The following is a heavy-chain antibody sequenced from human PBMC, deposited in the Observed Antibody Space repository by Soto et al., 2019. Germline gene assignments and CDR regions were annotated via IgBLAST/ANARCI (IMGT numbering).Heavy chain of an antibody. CDR3: ARHGFYGDYASNYFDP. CDR1: GYNFATYW. J-gene: IGHJ5*02. CDR2: IYPGDSDS. Sequence: GESLKISCEGFGYNFATYWIAGVRQMPGKGLEYMGIIYPGDSDSRYSPSFQGQVTFSADKSISPAYMQWSSLKASDTAMYYCARHGFYGDYASNYFDPWGQGTLVTVSS. D-gene: IGHD4-17*01. V-gene: IGHV5-51*01.